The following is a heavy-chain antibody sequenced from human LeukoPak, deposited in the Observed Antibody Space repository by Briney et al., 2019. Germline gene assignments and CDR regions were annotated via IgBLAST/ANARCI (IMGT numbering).Heavy chain of an antibody. D-gene: IGHD3-22*01. CDR2: ITPIFGIA. V-gene: IGHV1-69*01. J-gene: IGHJ4*02. CDR3: AREWGLESSGYYYAY. CDR1: GGTFSSYA. Sequence: SVKVSCKASGGTFSSYAISWVRQAPGQGFEWMGGITPIFGIANFAQKFQGRVSITADESTSTAFMELSSLRSEDTAVYYRAREWGLESSGYYYAYWGQGTLVTVSS.